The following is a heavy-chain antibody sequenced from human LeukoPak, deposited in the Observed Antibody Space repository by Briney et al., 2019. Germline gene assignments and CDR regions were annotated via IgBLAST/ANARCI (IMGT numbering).Heavy chain of an antibody. V-gene: IGHV3-74*01. J-gene: IGHJ1*01. Sequence: GGSLRLSCAASGFTFSSYWMHWVRQAPGKGQVWVSRINSDGSSTSYADSVKGRFTISRDNAKNTLYLQMNSLRAEDTAVYYCARDPGTFGGVIGYFQHWGQGTLVTVSS. CDR3: ARDPGTFGGVIGYFQH. D-gene: IGHD3-16*02. CDR1: GFTFSSYW. CDR2: INSDGSST.